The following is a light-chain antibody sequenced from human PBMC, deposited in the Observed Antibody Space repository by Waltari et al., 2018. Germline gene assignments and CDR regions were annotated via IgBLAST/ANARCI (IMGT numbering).Light chain of an antibody. CDR2: DAS. V-gene: IGKV3-11*01. J-gene: IGKJ2*01. CDR1: QNIGSY. CDR3: QQRSNWPRT. Sequence: EIVLTQSPATLSLSPGERATLSCRASQNIGSYLAWYQQKPGQPPRVLIYDASTRATGIPARLSGSGSGADFALTISSLEPDDFAVYYCQQRSNWPRTFGQGTKLEIK.